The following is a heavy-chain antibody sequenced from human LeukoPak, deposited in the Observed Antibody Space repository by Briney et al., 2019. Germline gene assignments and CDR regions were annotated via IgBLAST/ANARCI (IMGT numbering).Heavy chain of an antibody. CDR1: GASISSYY. CDR2: ISTSGST. J-gene: IGHJ4*02. D-gene: IGHD3-9*01. V-gene: IGHV4-4*09. Sequence: SETLSLTCTVSGASISSYYWSLIRQPPGKGLEWIGYISTSGSTNYNPSLKSRVTISVDTSKNQFSLKLSSVTAADTAVYYCARRLRYFDWLLTLDYWGQGTLVTVSS. CDR3: ARRLRYFDWLLTLDY.